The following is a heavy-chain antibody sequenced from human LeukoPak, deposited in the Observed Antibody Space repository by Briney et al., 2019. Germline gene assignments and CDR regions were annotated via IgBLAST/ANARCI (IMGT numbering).Heavy chain of an antibody. CDR3: ARDAIGLVVNDP. CDR2: IYHSGST. CDR1: GGSISSGGYY. Sequence: SETLSLTCTVSGGSISSGGYYWSWIRQPPGKGLEWIGYIYHSGSTYYNPSLKSRVTISVDRSKNQFSLKLSSVTAADTAVYYCARDAIGLVVNDPWGQGTLVTVSS. J-gene: IGHJ5*02. V-gene: IGHV4-30-2*01. D-gene: IGHD2-21*01.